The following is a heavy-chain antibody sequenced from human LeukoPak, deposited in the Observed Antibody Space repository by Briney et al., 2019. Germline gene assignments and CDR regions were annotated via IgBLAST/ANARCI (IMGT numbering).Heavy chain of an antibody. Sequence: PSETLSLTCTVSGGSISSYYWSWIRQPPGKGLEWIGCIYYSGSTNYNPSLKSRVTISVDTSKNQFSLKLSSVTAADAAVYYCARGGDLWSGYSYGNWFDPWGQGTLVTVSS. CDR1: GGSISSYY. CDR2: IYYSGST. J-gene: IGHJ5*02. CDR3: ARGGDLWSGYSYGNWFDP. D-gene: IGHD3-3*01. V-gene: IGHV4-59*01.